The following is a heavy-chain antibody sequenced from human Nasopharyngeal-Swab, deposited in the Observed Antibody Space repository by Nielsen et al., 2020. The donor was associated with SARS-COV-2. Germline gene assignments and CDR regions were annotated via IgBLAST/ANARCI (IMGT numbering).Heavy chain of an antibody. Sequence: GESLKISCAASEFTVSSTYINWVRQPPGKGLKWVSIIYSAGHTYYADSVKGRVTFSRDNSKNTLYLQMNSLRVEDTAVYYCAAVVGASSHGMDVWGQGTTVTVSS. CDR1: EFTVSSTY. J-gene: IGHJ6*02. CDR3: AAVVGASSHGMDV. D-gene: IGHD2-15*01. CDR2: IYSAGHT. V-gene: IGHV3-66*01.